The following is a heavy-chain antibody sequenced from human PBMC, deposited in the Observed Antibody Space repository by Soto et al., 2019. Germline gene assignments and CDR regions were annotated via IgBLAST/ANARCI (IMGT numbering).Heavy chain of an antibody. D-gene: IGHD3-10*01. J-gene: IGHJ3*02. CDR2: IYPGDSDT. CDR1: GYSFTSYW. CDR3: ARRMEWFGELLNAFDI. Sequence: PGESLKISCKGSGYSFTSYWIGRVRQMPGKGLEWMGIIYPGDSDTRYSPSFQGQVTISADKSISTAYLQWSSLKASDTAMYYCARRMEWFGELLNAFDIWGQGTMVTVSS. V-gene: IGHV5-51*01.